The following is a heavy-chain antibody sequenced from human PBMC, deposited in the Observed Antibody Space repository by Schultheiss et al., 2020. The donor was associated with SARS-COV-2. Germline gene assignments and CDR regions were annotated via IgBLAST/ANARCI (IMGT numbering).Heavy chain of an antibody. CDR1: GFTFSNAW. J-gene: IGHJ4*02. CDR2: IGTAGDT. V-gene: IGHV3-13*01. Sequence: GGSLRLSCAASGFTFSNAWMSWVRQATGKGLEWVSAIGTAGDTYYPGSVKGRFTISRDNAKNSLYLQMNSLRDEDTAVYYCARDSPFIVGPFDYWGQGTLVTVSS. D-gene: IGHD1-26*01. CDR3: ARDSPFIVGPFDY.